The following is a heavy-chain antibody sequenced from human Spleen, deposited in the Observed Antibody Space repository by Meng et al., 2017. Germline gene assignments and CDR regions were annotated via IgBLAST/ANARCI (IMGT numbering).Heavy chain of an antibody. CDR3: ARLSGYSDSSGYYPEYFQH. CDR2: INPGDSQT. V-gene: IGHV5-51*01. D-gene: IGHD3-22*01. Sequence: GGSLRLSCKGSGYSFTTDWIGWVRQMPGKGLEWMGIINPGDSQTRYSPSFQGQVTISADKSITTAYLQWRSLQASDTAMYYCARLSGYSDSSGYYPEYFQHWGQGTLVTVSS. J-gene: IGHJ1*01. CDR1: GYSFTTDW.